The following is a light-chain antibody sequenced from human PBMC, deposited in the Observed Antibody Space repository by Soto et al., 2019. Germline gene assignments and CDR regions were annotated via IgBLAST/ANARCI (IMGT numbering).Light chain of an antibody. Sequence: DIQMTQSPSTLSASVGERVTITCRASQSISSWLAWYQQKPGKDPKLLIYDASSLESGVPSRFSGSGSGAEFTLTISSLQPDDFATYYCQQYNSYGWTFGQGTKVDIK. CDR3: QQYNSYGWT. J-gene: IGKJ1*01. CDR1: QSISSW. CDR2: DAS. V-gene: IGKV1-5*01.